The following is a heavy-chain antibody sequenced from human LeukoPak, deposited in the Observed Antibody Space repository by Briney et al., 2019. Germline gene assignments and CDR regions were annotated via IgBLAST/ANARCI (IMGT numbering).Heavy chain of an antibody. CDR3: ELRYFDWLSQNNDY. J-gene: IGHJ4*02. V-gene: IGHV1-2*02. CDR1: GYTFTGYY. D-gene: IGHD3-9*01. CDR2: INPNSGGT. Sequence: ASVKVSCKASGYTFTGYYMHWVRQAPGQGLEWMGWINPNSGGTSYAQKFQGRVTMTRDTSISTAYMELSRLRSDDTAMYYCELRYFDWLSQNNDYWGQGTLVTVSS.